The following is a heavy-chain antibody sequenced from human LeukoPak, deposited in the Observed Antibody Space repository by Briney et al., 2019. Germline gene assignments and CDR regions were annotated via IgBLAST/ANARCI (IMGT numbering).Heavy chain of an antibody. J-gene: IGHJ3*01. Sequence: ASVKVSCKASGYTFTNHDLNWMRQASGQGLEWMGWMNPNSGATGYAQKFQGRVTMTRDTSISTAYMELSSLTSEDTAVYYCARDGRGAAAADDPLDLWGQGTTVTVSS. V-gene: IGHV1-8*01. D-gene: IGHD6-13*01. CDR2: MNPNSGAT. CDR1: GYTFTNHD. CDR3: ARDGRGAAAADDPLDL.